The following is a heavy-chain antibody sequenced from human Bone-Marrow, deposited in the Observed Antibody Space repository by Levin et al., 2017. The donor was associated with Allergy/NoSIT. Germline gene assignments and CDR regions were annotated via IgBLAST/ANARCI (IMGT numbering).Heavy chain of an antibody. V-gene: IGHV3-23*01. CDR1: GFTFNTYA. J-gene: IGHJ4*02. CDR3: AKDDGTAYYSFDS. D-gene: IGHD1-26*01. CDR2: VSDGGEYT. Sequence: TGESLKISCAASGFTFNTYAMNWVRQAPGQGLEWVSSVSDGGEYTFYADSVKRRFTISRDNSKNTLYLQMNSLGAEDTALYYCAKDDGTAYYSFDSWGQGTLVTVSS.